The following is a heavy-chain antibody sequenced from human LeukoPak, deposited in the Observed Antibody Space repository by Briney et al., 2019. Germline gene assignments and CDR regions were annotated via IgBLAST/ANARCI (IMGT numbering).Heavy chain of an antibody. Sequence: EALVKVSCKASGGTFSSYAISWVRQAPGQGLEWMGGIIPIFGTANYAQKFQGRVTITADESTSTAYMELSSLRSEDTAVYYCARSTTVTPYYFDYWGQGTLVTVSS. CDR1: GGTFSSYA. D-gene: IGHD4-17*01. CDR2: IIPIFGTA. CDR3: ARSTTVTPYYFDY. V-gene: IGHV1-69*13. J-gene: IGHJ4*02.